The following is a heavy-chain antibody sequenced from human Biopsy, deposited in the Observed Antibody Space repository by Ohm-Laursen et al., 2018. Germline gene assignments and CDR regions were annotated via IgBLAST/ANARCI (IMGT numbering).Heavy chain of an antibody. V-gene: IGHV1-18*01. J-gene: IGHJ4*02. CDR2: IRPLNGDP. Sequence: ASVKVSCKTSGYNFISYSINWVRQAPGQGLEWMGWIRPLNGDPNYGQKFQDRVTMTTDTSTSTVYMELTSLRSDDTAVYYCARGEVTFGELIVSLDSWGQGTLVTVSS. D-gene: IGHD3-16*02. CDR3: ARGEVTFGELIVSLDS. CDR1: GYNFISYS.